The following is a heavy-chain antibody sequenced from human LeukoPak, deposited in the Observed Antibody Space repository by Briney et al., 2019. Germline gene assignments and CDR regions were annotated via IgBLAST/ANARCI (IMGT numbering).Heavy chain of an antibody. CDR2: IYYSGST. D-gene: IGHD3-3*01. Sequence: SQTLSLTCTVSGGSISSGDYYWSWIRQPPRKGLEWIGYIYYSGSTYYNPSLKSRVTISVDTSKNQFSLKLSSVTAADTAVYYCAGTIFGVVIISRGGYMDVWGKGTTVTVSS. V-gene: IGHV4-30-4*08. CDR3: AGTIFGVVIISRGGYMDV. J-gene: IGHJ6*03. CDR1: GGSISSGDYY.